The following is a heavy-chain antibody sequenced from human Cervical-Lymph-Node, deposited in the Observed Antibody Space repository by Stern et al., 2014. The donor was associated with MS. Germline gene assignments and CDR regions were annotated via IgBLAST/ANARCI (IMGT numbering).Heavy chain of an antibody. Sequence: MQLVESGGGLVKPGRSLRLSCAASGLTFSDYYMSWIRQAPGKGLEWISSISSTGNTKYYPDSLRGRLTISRDDARSSVYLQIDSLGAVDTAVYYCATSLGTYGGNPFDDWGQGTLVTVSS. D-gene: IGHD4-23*01. CDR3: ATSLGTYGGNPFDD. J-gene: IGHJ4*02. V-gene: IGHV3-11*01. CDR2: ISSTGNTK. CDR1: GLTFSDYY.